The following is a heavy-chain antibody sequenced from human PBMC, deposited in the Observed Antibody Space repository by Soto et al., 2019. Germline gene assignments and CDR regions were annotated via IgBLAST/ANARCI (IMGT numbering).Heavy chain of an antibody. CDR3: ARGPDSPHWYFDL. J-gene: IGHJ2*01. CDR2: IYYSGST. Sequence: QMQLQESGPGLVKPSQTLSLTCTVSGGSISSGGYYWSWIRQHPGKGLEWIGYIYYSGSTYYNPSLRSRVTISVDTSKNQFSLKLSSVTAAGTAVYYCARGPDSPHWYFDLWGRGTLVTVSS. D-gene: IGHD3-3*01. V-gene: IGHV4-31*03. CDR1: GGSISSGGYY.